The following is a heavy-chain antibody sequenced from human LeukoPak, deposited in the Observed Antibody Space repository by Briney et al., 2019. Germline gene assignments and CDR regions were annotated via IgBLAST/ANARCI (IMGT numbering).Heavy chain of an antibody. CDR1: GGSISSGGYY. V-gene: IGHV4-30-2*05. CDR2: IYHSGST. CDR3: ASLPIVVPFDY. Sequence: SETLSLTCTVSGGSISSGGYYWSWIRQPPGKGLEWIGYIYHSGSTYYNPSLKSRVTISVDTSKNQFSLKLSSVTAADTAVYYCASLPIVVPFDYWGQGTLVTVSS. D-gene: IGHD1-26*01. J-gene: IGHJ4*02.